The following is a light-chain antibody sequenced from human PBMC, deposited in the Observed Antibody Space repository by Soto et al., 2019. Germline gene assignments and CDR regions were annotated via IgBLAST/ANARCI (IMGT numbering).Light chain of an antibody. CDR2: DVT. J-gene: IGLJ1*01. CDR3: SSYTSSSTEV. V-gene: IGLV2-14*01. Sequence: QSVLTQPASVSASPGQSITISCTGTSSDVGGYNSVSWYQQQPGKAPKLMIYDVTYRPSGVSDRFSGAKSDNTGSLTISGLRAEDEADDYCSSYTSSSTEVFGTGTELTVL. CDR1: SSDVGGYNS.